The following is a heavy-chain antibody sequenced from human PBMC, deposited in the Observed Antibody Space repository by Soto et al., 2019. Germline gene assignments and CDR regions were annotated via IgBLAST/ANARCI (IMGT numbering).Heavy chain of an antibody. J-gene: IGHJ4*02. V-gene: IGHV3-23*01. CDR3: AKDYDFWSGYLDFDY. D-gene: IGHD3-3*01. CDR1: GFTFSSYA. CDR2: ISGSGGST. Sequence: EVQLLESGGGLVQPGGSLRLSCAASGFTFSSYAMSWVRQAPGKGLEWVSAISGSGGSTYYADSVKGRFTISRDNSKNPLYLQMNSLRAEDTAVYYCAKDYDFWSGYLDFDYWGQGTLVTVSS.